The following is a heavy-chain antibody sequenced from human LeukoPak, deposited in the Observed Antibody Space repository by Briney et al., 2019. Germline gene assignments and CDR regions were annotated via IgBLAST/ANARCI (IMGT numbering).Heavy chain of an antibody. Sequence: SETLSLTCGVYGESFSGYYWSWIRQPPGKGLEWIGYICYSGSTNYNPSLKSRVTISVDTSKNQFSLKLSSVTAADTAVYYCARVHESIDYWGQGTLVTVSS. D-gene: IGHD6-6*01. J-gene: IGHJ4*02. CDR2: ICYSGST. CDR1: GESFSGYY. V-gene: IGHV4-59*01. CDR3: ARVHESIDY.